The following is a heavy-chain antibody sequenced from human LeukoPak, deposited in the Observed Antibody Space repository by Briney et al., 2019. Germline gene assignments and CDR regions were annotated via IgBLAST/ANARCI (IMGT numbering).Heavy chain of an antibody. CDR1: GFTFSSYG. CDR3: AKPSGSYYSYWFDP. J-gene: IGHJ5*02. V-gene: IGHV3-23*01. Sequence: GGSLRLSCAASGFTFSSYGMSWVRQAPGKGLEWVSAISGSGGSTYYADSVKGRFTISRDNSKNTLYLQMNSLRAEDTAVYYCAKPSGSYYSYWFDPWGQGTLVTVSS. D-gene: IGHD3-10*01. CDR2: ISGSGGST.